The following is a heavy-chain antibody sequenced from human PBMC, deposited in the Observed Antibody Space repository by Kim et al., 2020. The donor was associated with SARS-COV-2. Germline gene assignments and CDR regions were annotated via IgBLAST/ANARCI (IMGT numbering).Heavy chain of an antibody. CDR1: GGSISSGGYY. D-gene: IGHD3-3*01. CDR3: ARAHRTIFGVVEYMDV. Sequence: SETLSLTCTVSGGSISSGGYYWSWIRQHPGKGLEWIGYIYYSGSTYYNPSLKSRVTISVDTSKNQFSLKLSSVTAADTAVYYCARAHRTIFGVVEYMDVWGQATPITVSS. V-gene: IGHV4-31*03. CDR2: IYYSGST. J-gene: IGHJ6*02.